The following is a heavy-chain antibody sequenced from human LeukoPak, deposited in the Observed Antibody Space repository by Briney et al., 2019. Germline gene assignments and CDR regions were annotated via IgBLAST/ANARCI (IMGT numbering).Heavy chain of an antibody. J-gene: IGHJ6*04. Sequence: SETLSLTCAAYGGSFSGYYWSWIRQPPGKGLEWIGEINHSGSTNYNPSLKSRVTISVDTSKNQFSLKLSSVTAADTAVYYCARGPYCSGGSCYSQGYYYGMDVWGKGTTVTVSS. V-gene: IGHV4-34*01. CDR1: GGSFSGYY. CDR3: ARGPYCSGGSCYSQGYYYGMDV. CDR2: INHSGST. D-gene: IGHD2-15*01.